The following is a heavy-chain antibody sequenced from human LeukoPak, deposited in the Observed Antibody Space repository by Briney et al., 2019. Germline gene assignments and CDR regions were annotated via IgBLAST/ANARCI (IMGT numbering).Heavy chain of an antibody. J-gene: IGHJ4*02. V-gene: IGHV4-59*01. D-gene: IGHD3-16*01. Sequence: SGSTNYNPSLKSRVTISVDTSKNQFSLKLSSVTAADTAVYYCATSPYYDYVWGSASYYFDYWGQGTLVTVSS. CDR3: ATSPYYDYVWGSASYYFDY. CDR2: SGST.